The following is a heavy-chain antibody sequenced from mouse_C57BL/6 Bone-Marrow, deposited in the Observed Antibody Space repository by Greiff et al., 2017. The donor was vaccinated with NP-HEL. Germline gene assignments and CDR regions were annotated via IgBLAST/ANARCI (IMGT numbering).Heavy chain of an antibody. V-gene: IGHV5-16*01. Sequence: EVKVVESEGGLVQPGSSMKLSCTASGFTFSDYYMAWVRQVPEKGLEWVANINYDGSSTYYLDSLKSRFIISRDNAKNILYLQMSSLKSEDTATYYCARVGYYGSSYAMDYWGQGTSVTVSS. CDR1: GFTFSDYY. CDR2: INYDGSST. J-gene: IGHJ4*01. D-gene: IGHD1-1*01. CDR3: ARVGYYGSSYAMDY.